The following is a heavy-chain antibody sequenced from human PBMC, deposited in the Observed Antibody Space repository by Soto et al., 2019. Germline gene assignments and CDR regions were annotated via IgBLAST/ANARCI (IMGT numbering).Heavy chain of an antibody. V-gene: IGHV4-61*01. J-gene: IGHJ5*02. D-gene: IGHD2-15*01. CDR2: IYYSGST. Sequence: SETLSLTCTVSGGSVSSGSYYWSWIRQPPGKGLEWIGYIYYSGSTNYNPSLKSRVTISVDNSKNTLYLQMNSLRPEDTAVYYCAKFYGGKSAHTYTIDPWGQGTLVTVSS. CDR1: GGSVSSGSYY. CDR3: AKFYGGKSAHTYTIDP.